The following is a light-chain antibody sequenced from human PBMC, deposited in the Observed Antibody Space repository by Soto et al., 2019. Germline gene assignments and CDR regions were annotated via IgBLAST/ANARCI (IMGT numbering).Light chain of an antibody. CDR3: QQYNTYST. CDR1: QSISSW. V-gene: IGKV1-5*03. J-gene: IGKJ1*01. Sequence: DIQMTQSPSTLSAFVGDRVTITCRASQSISSWLAWYQQKPGEAPKLLINKASTLESGVPSRFSGSGSGTEFTPTISSLQPDDFATYYCQQYNTYSTFGQGTKVDIK. CDR2: KAS.